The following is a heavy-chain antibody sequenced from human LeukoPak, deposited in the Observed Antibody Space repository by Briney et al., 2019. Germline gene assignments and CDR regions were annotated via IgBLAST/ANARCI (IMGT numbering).Heavy chain of an antibody. D-gene: IGHD3-22*01. Sequence: GGSLRLSCVASGFTFRDYYMSWIRRAPGKGLEWVSYISSSSSYIDYADSVKGRFTISRDNAKKSLYLQMHSLRAEDTAVYYCARDSHKFDSSGYYPDAFDIWGQGTMVTVSS. CDR1: GFTFRDYY. CDR3: ARDSHKFDSSGYYPDAFDI. V-gene: IGHV3-11*06. CDR2: ISSSSSYI. J-gene: IGHJ3*02.